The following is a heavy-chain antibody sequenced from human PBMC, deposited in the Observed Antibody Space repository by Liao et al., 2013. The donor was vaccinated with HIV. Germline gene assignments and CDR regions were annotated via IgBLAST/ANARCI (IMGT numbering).Heavy chain of an antibody. V-gene: IGHV4-34*01. CDR2: INHSGST. Sequence: QVQLQQWGAGLLKPSETLSLTCAVYGGSFSGYYWSWIRQPPGKGLEWIGEINHSGSTNYNPSLKSRVTISVDTSKNQFSLKLSSVTAADTALYYCARGPTVWGIYQFDYWGPGNPGHRLL. D-gene: IGHD4-17*01. CDR1: GGSFSGYY. J-gene: IGHJ4*02. CDR3: ARGPTVWGIYQFDY.